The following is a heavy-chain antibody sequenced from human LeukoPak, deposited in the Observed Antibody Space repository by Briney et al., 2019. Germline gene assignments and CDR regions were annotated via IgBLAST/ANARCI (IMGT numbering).Heavy chain of an antibody. J-gene: IGHJ3*02. CDR3: ARGVDGSGWRGAAFDI. D-gene: IGHD6-19*01. CDR2: ISTSSNYI. CDR1: GSTFKNYN. V-gene: IGHV3-21*01. Sequence: PGGSLRLSCAASGSTFKNYNMNCVRQAPGKGLEWVSSISTSSNYIYYADSVKGRFTISRDNAKNSLYLQMNSLRAEETALYYCARGVDGSGWRGAAFDIWGQGTMVTVSS.